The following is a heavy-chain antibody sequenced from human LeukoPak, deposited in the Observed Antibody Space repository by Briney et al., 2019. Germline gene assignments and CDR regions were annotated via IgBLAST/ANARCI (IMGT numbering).Heavy chain of an antibody. V-gene: IGHV1-18*01. CDR1: GYTFTSYG. CDR3: ARDRKRQYYYDSSGYPDAFDI. CDR2: ISAYNGNT. J-gene: IGHJ3*02. Sequence: ASVKVSCKSSGYTFTSYGIIWVRQAPGQGLEWMGWISAYNGNTNYAQKLQGRVTMTTDTSTSTAYMELRSLRSDDTAVYYCARDRKRQYYYDSSGYPDAFDIWGQGTMVTVSS. D-gene: IGHD3-22*01.